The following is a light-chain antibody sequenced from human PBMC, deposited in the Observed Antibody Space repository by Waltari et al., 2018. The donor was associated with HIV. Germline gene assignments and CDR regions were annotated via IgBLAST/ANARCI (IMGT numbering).Light chain of an antibody. CDR3: SSYTSSSTRV. J-gene: IGLJ3*02. CDR2: EVS. V-gene: IGLV2-14*01. CDR1: SSDVGTYNY. Sequence: QSALTQPASVSGSPGQSITISCTGTSSDVGTYNYVPWYQQHPGKAPKLMIYEVSNRPSGVSNRFSGSKSGNTASLTISGLQAEDEADYYCSSYTSSSTRVFGGGTKVTVL.